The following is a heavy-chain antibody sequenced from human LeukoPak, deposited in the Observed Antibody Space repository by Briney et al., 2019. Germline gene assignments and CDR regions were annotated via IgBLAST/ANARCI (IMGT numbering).Heavy chain of an antibody. CDR3: ARDVVVGGTNY. Sequence: GGSLRLSCAASGFTVSYNYMSWVRQAPGKGLEWVSLIYSGGSTYYTDSVKGRFTISRDNSKNTPYLQMNSLRAEDTAVYYCARDVVVGGTNYWGQGTLVTVSS. CDR2: IYSGGST. D-gene: IGHD1-26*01. J-gene: IGHJ4*02. CDR1: GFTVSYNY. V-gene: IGHV3-66*02.